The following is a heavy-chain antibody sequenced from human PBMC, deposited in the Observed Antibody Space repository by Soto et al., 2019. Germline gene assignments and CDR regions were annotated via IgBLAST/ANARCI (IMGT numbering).Heavy chain of an antibody. V-gene: IGHV4-30-4*01. CDR2: IYYSGST. CDR1: GVSISRGEYY. D-gene: IGHD5-18*01. CDR3: ARVDTAMVTALDY. J-gene: IGHJ4*02. Sequence: SETLSLTCPLSGVSISRGEYYWSWLRPPPGKGLEWIGYIYYSGSTYYNPSLKSRVTISVDTSKNQFSLKLSSVTAADTAVYYCARVDTAMVTALDYWRQGTRVTVSP.